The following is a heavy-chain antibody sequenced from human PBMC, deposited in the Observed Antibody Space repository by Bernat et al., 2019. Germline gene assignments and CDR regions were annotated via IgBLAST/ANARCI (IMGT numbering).Heavy chain of an antibody. V-gene: IGHV3-48*02. D-gene: IGHD3-10*01. J-gene: IGHJ4*02. CDR3: ARGPSTMVQGVISDY. Sequence: EVQLVESGGGLVQPGGSLRLSCAASGCTFSSDSMNWVRQAPGKGLEWVSYISSSSSTIYYADSVKGRFTISRDNAKNSLYLQMNSLRDEDTAVYYCARGPSTMVQGVISDYWGQGTLVTVSS. CDR1: GCTFSSDS. CDR2: ISSSSSTI.